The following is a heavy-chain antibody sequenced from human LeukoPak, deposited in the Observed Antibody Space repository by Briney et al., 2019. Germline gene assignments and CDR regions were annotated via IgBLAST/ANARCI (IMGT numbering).Heavy chain of an antibody. Sequence: PGRSLRLSCAASGFSFRSYGMHWVRQAPGKGLEWVAVISYDGSNKYYADSVKGRFTISRDNSKNTLYLQMNSLRAEDTAVYYCARDLQYYYDSSGYYCGIDYWGQGTLVTVSS. J-gene: IGHJ4*02. CDR2: ISYDGSNK. V-gene: IGHV3-30*03. CDR3: ARDLQYYYDSSGYYCGIDY. D-gene: IGHD3-22*01. CDR1: GFSFRSYG.